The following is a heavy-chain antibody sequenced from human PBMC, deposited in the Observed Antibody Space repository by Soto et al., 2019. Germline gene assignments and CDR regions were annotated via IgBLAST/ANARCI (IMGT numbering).Heavy chain of an antibody. J-gene: IGHJ4*02. Sequence: WWNWVRQPPGKGLEWIGEAHHSGRTNYNPSLKSRVTILVDKSKNHFSLKLSSVTAADTAVYYCARSEATVLDNWGQGTLXTVSS. D-gene: IGHD4-17*01. V-gene: IGHV4-4*02. CDR1: W. CDR2: AHHSGRT. CDR3: ARSEATVLDN.